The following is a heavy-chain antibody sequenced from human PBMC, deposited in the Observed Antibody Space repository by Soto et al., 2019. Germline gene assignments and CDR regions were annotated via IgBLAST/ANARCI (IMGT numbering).Heavy chain of an antibody. CDR1: GFTFSSYS. D-gene: IGHD2-21*02. J-gene: IGHJ5*02. CDR3: ARDYGGGVVVTAKGSFDP. Sequence: GGSLRLSCAASGFTFSSYSMNWVRQAPGKGLEWVSYISSSSSTIYYADSVKGRFTISRDNAKNSLYLQMNSLRDEDTAVYYCARDYGGGVVVTAKGSFDPWAQGTLVTVSS. CDR2: ISSSSSTI. V-gene: IGHV3-48*02.